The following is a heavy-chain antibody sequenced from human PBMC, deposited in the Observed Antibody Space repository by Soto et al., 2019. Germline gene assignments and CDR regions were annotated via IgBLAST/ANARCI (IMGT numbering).Heavy chain of an antibody. D-gene: IGHD2-8*01. V-gene: IGHV4-34*01. CDR3: ARFFNGHSTFDS. CDR2: INHSGST. J-gene: IGHJ4*02. Sequence: SETLSLTCGVYAGSFSGYYWTWIRQSPGKGLEWIGEINHSGSTNFNPSLRGRATLSVDTSKNQISLRDEDTAVYYCARFFNGHSTFDSWGQGTLVTVSS. CDR1: AGSFSGYY.